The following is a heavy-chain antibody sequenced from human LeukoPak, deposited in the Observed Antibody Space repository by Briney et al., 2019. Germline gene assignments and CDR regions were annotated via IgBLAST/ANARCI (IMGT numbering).Heavy chain of an antibody. Sequence: GGSLRLSCAASGFTFSSYAMSWVRQAPGKGLEWVSAISGSGGSTYYADSVKGRFTISRDNSKNPLYLQMNSLRAEDTAVYYCAKGSLGIGYYYYYYMDVWGKGTTVTVSS. CDR2: ISGSGGST. CDR3: AKGSLGIGYYYYYYMDV. V-gene: IGHV3-23*01. D-gene: IGHD1-14*01. J-gene: IGHJ6*03. CDR1: GFTFSSYA.